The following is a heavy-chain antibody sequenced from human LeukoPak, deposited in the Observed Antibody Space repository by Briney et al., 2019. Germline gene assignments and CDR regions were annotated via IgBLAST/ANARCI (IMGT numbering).Heavy chain of an antibody. CDR3: ARVNPNWFDP. V-gene: IGHV4-59*01. Sequence: SETLSLTCAVYGWSFNDYYWSWIRQPPGKGLEWIGYISYSGSTNYNPSLKSRVTISLDTSKNQFSLKLSSVTAADTAVYYCARVNPNWFDPWGQGTLVTVSS. CDR1: GWSFNDYY. CDR2: ISYSGST. J-gene: IGHJ5*02.